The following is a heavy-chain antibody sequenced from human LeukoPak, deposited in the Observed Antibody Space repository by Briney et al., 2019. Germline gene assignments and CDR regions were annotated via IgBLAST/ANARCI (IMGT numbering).Heavy chain of an antibody. CDR3: ARDRSSQGIWGFDY. CDR1: GFTFSSYA. Sequence: GGSLRLSCAASGFTFSSYAMNWVRQAPGKGLEWVSGITGSTYYAGSVKGRFTISRDNSKNTLYLQMNSLSAVDTAVYYCARDRSSQGIWGFDYWGQGTLVSVSS. D-gene: IGHD7-27*01. J-gene: IGHJ4*02. V-gene: IGHV3-23*01. CDR2: ITGST.